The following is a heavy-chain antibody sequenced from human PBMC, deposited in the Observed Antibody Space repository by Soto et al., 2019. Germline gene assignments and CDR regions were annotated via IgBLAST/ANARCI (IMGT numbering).Heavy chain of an antibody. CDR3: ARIHFGDEPSYYYYGMDV. D-gene: IGHD4-17*01. CDR2: IYYTGST. CDR1: GGSFSSGDYY. Sequence: QVQLQESGPGVVKPSQTLSLTCTVSGGSFSSGDYYWSWVRQPPGKGLEWIGYIYYTGSTFNNPCLKRRVSISIDTSKTQFSLKLSSVTAADTAVYYCARIHFGDEPSYYYYGMDVWGQGTTVTVSS. V-gene: IGHV4-30-4*01. J-gene: IGHJ6*02.